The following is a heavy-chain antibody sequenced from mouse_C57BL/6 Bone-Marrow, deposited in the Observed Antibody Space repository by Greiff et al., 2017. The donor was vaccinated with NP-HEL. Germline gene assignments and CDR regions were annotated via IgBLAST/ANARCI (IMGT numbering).Heavy chain of an antibody. CDR1: GYTFTSYW. CDR2: INPSSGYT. J-gene: IGHJ2*01. D-gene: IGHD2-2*01. V-gene: IGHV1-7*01. CDR3: ARGVWLRYFDY. Sequence: QVQLQQSGAELAKPGASVKLSCKASGYTFTSYWMHWVKQRPGQGLEWIGYINPSSGYTKYNQKFKDKATLTADKASSTAYMQLSSLTYEDAAVSYCARGVWLRYFDYWGRGTTLTVSS.